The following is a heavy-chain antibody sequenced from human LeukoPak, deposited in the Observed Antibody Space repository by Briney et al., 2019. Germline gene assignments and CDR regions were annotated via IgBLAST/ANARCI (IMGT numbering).Heavy chain of an antibody. Sequence: GGSLRLSCTASGFTLANSAMSWVRQAPGKGLAWVSAVGPSGTTFYADSVKGRFTISRDSSSNTLYLQMNGLRVEDTAIYYCAKRGETYKGFDYWGQGALVTVSS. J-gene: IGHJ4*02. D-gene: IGHD4-17*01. CDR2: VGPSGTT. V-gene: IGHV3-23*01. CDR3: AKRGETYKGFDY. CDR1: GFTLANSA.